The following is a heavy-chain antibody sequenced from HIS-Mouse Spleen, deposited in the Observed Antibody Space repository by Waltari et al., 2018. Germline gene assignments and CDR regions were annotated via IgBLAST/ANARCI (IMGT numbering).Heavy chain of an antibody. D-gene: IGHD5-18*01. J-gene: IGHJ4*02. Sequence: QVQLVESGGGLVKPGGSLRLSCAASGFTFSDYYMSWLRQAPGKGLEWVSAISRSGSTIYYADSVKGRFTISRDNAKNSLYLQMNSLRAEDTAVYYCARDSVIQGPFYSYGYYFDYWGQGTLVTVSS. CDR1: GFTFSDYY. CDR2: ISRSGSTI. CDR3: ARDSVIQGPFYSYGYYFDY. V-gene: IGHV3-11*01.